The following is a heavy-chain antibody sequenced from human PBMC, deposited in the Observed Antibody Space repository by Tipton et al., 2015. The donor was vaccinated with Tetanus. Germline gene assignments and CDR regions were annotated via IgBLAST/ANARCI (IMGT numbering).Heavy chain of an antibody. V-gene: IGHV3-7*01. CDR3: VNFATS. J-gene: IGHJ5*02. Sequence: SLRLSCAASGFTFSSYWMSWVRQAPGKGLEWVASIKQDGRERYYVDSVKGRFTISRDNAKNSLFLQMNSLRDEDTAVYYCVNFATSWGQGTLVTVSS. CDR2: IKQDGRER. CDR1: GFTFSSYW.